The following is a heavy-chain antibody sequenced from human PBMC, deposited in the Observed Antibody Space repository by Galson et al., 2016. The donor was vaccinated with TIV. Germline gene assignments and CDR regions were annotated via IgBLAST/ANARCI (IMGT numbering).Heavy chain of an antibody. V-gene: IGHV3-21*01. D-gene: IGHD3-3*01. CDR1: GFTFSGYS. J-gene: IGHJ4*02. CDR2: ISSTLSDT. Sequence: SLRLSCAASGFTFSGYSMNWVRQAPGKGLEWVSFISSTLSDTFYADSVKGRFSISRDNTKSSVYLQMNNLSAEDMAVYYCVSSRGTDFWRNFDFWGQGTLVTVSS. CDR3: VSSRGTDFWRNFDF.